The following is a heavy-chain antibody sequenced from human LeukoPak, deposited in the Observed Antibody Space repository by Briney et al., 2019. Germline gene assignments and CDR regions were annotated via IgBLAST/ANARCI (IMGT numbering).Heavy chain of an antibody. Sequence: SETLSLTCAVYGGSFSGYYWSWIRQPPGKGLEWIGEINHSGSTNYNPSLKSRVTISVDTSKNQFSLKLSSVTAADTAVYYCARESAYSSSWYVTRNYYYFDYWGQGTLVTVSS. CDR3: ARESAYSSSWYVTRNYYYFDY. CDR2: INHSGST. V-gene: IGHV4-34*01. J-gene: IGHJ4*02. CDR1: GGSFSGYY. D-gene: IGHD6-13*01.